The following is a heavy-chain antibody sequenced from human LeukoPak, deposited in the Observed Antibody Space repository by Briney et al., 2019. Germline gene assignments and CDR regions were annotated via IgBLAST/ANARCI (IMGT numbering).Heavy chain of an antibody. D-gene: IGHD3-22*01. CDR3: VRNGALEVDYFQH. V-gene: IGHV3-23*01. J-gene: IGHJ1*01. CDR1: GFTFSSYS. Sequence: GGSLRLSCAGPGFTFSSYSMSWVRQAPGKGLEWVSGITTGGRPYYADSVKGRFTISRDNSKNTVYLQMNGLRAEDTAVYYCVRNGALEVDYFQHWGQGTLVTVSS. CDR2: ITTGGRP.